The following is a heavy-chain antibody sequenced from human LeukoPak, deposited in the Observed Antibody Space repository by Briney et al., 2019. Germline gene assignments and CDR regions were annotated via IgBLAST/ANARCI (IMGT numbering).Heavy chain of an antibody. CDR1: GFTFSSYA. J-gene: IGHJ4*02. CDR2: ISGSVGST. Sequence: VGSLRLSCAASGFTFSSYAMSWVRQAPGKGLEWVSAISGSVGSTYYADSVKGRFTISRGNSKNTLYLQMNSLRAEDTAVYYCANRLVGASDYFDYWGQGTVVTVSS. D-gene: IGHD1-26*01. V-gene: IGHV3-23*01. CDR3: ANRLVGASDYFDY.